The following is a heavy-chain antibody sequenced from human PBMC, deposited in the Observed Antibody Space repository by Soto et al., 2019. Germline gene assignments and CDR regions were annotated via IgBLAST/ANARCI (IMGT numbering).Heavy chain of an antibody. V-gene: IGHV4-4*07. CDR3: ARDRERDSYAPFDY. CDR1: GGSISSYY. CDR2: IYTSGST. Sequence: SETLSLTCTVSGGSISSYYWSWIRQPAGKGLEWIGRIYTSGSTNYNPSLKSRVTMSVDTSKNQFSLKLSSVTAADTAVYYCARDRERDSYAPFDYWGQGTLVTVSS. J-gene: IGHJ4*02. D-gene: IGHD5-18*01.